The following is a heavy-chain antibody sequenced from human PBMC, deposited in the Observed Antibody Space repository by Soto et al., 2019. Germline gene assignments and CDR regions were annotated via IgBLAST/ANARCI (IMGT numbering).Heavy chain of an antibody. Sequence: SQTLSLTCDLSGDSVSSNSAAWNWIRQCPSRGLEWLGRTYYMSKWYNDYAVSVKSRITINPDTSKNQFALQLNSVTPEDTAVYYCASDGYCSSTSCYTGGFDPWGQGTLVTVSS. CDR1: GDSVSSNSAA. CDR2: TYYMSKWYN. V-gene: IGHV6-1*01. D-gene: IGHD2-2*02. CDR3: ASDGYCSSTSCYTGGFDP. J-gene: IGHJ5*02.